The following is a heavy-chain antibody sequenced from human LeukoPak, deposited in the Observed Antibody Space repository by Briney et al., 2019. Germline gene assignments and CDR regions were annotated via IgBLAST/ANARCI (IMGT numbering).Heavy chain of an antibody. CDR1: GGSISSGGYY. Sequence: PSETLSLTCTVSGGSISSGGYYWSWIRQHPGKGLEWIGYIYYSGSTYYNPSLKSRATISVDTSKNQFSLKLSSVTAADTAVYYCARDRIGYTQTYYWGQGTLVTVSS. D-gene: IGHD5-24*01. CDR2: IYYSGST. J-gene: IGHJ4*02. CDR3: ARDRIGYTQTYY. V-gene: IGHV4-31*03.